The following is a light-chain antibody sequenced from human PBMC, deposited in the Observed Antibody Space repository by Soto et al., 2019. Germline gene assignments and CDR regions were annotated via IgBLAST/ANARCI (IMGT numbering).Light chain of an antibody. CDR1: RSNIGTNH. Sequence: QSVLTQPPSVSAAPGQTVTISCSGSRSNIGTNHVSWYQHLPGTTPKLLIYDNTKRPSGIPDRFSGSKSGTSATLGITGLQTGDEADYYCGTWDNSLSVVVFGGGTKVTVL. J-gene: IGLJ2*01. CDR2: DNT. CDR3: GTWDNSLSVVV. V-gene: IGLV1-51*01.